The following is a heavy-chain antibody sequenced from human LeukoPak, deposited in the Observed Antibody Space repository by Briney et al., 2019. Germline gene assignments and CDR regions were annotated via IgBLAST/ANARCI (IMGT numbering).Heavy chain of an antibody. D-gene: IGHD5-12*01. J-gene: IGHJ4*02. CDR1: GYTFTDYY. CDR3: ARGGYHSEGY. CDR2: INPNSGDT. Sequence: GASVKVSCKASGYTFTDYYMHWVRQAPGQGLEWMGWINPNSGDTKYAQKFQGRVTMTRDTSISTAYMELSRLISDDTAVFYCARGGYHSEGYWGQGTLVTISS. V-gene: IGHV1-2*02.